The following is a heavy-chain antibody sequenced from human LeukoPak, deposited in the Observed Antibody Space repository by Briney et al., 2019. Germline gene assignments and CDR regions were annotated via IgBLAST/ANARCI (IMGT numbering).Heavy chain of an antibody. Sequence: GGSLRPSCAASGFTFSSYAMSWVRQAPGKGLEWVSAICGSGGSTYYADSVKGRFTISRDNSKNTLYLQMTSLRTEDTAVYYSAKAGYYYDSSGYYDYWGQGTLVTVSS. CDR2: ICGSGGST. D-gene: IGHD3-22*01. V-gene: IGHV3-23*01. CDR3: AKAGYYYDSSGYYDY. J-gene: IGHJ4*02. CDR1: GFTFSSYA.